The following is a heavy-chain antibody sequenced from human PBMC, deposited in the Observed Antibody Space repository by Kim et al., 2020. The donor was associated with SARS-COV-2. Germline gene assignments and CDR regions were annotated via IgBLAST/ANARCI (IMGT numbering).Heavy chain of an antibody. CDR2: ISTSSSTI. CDR3: ARGGVTMVRGVTGGMDV. V-gene: IGHV3-48*04. J-gene: IGHJ6*02. D-gene: IGHD3-10*01. Sequence: GGSLRLSCAASGFTFSSYSMNWVRQAPGKGLEWISYISTSSSTIYHADSVKGRFTISRDNAKNSLYLQMNSLRAEDTAVYYCARGGVTMVRGVTGGMDVWGQGTTVTVSS. CDR1: GFTFSSYS.